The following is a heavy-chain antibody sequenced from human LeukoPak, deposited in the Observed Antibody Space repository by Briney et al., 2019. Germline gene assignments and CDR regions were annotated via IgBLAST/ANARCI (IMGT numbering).Heavy chain of an antibody. V-gene: IGHV4-61*02. J-gene: IGHJ4*02. D-gene: IGHD5-18*01. Sequence: SETLSLTCTVSGGSISSGTYYWTWIRQPAGKGLEWIGRIYTSGSTNYNPSLKSRVTISVDTSKNQFSLKLSSVTAADTAVYYCAREGVDTFFDYWGQGTLVTVSS. CDR3: AREGVDTFFDY. CDR1: GGSISSGTYY. CDR2: IYTSGST.